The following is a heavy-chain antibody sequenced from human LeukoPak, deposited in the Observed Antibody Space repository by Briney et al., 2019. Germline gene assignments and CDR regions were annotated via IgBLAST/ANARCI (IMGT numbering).Heavy chain of an antibody. CDR2: INGDGSEK. Sequence: GGALRLSCAGSGCIFSKYWMGWVGQAPGKGVEGVANINGDGSEKVYVDSVTGRFTISRDNAKKSLYLQMNTLRVEDTAVYYCARVKGSVTSYWYFDLWGRGTLLTVSS. J-gene: IGHJ2*01. CDR3: ARVKGSVTSYWYFDL. V-gene: IGHV3-7*01. D-gene: IGHD4-17*01. CDR1: GCIFSKYW.